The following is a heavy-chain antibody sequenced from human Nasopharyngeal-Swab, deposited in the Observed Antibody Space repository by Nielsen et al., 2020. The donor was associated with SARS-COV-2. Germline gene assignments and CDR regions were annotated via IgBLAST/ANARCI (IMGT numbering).Heavy chain of an antibody. Sequence: GESLKISCAASGFVFSGSAIHCVRQASGKGLEWVGRIGDKAHNYATTYAASVKGRFTISRDDSKNTAFLQMDSLNTEDTAPYYCTTDYYFDYWGQGTLVTVSS. CDR1: GFVFSGSA. J-gene: IGHJ4*02. V-gene: IGHV3-73*01. D-gene: IGHD4/OR15-4a*01. CDR2: IGDKAHNYAT. CDR3: TTDYYFDY.